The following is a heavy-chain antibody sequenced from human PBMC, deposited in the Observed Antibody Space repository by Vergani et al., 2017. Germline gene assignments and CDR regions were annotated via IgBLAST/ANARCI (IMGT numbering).Heavy chain of an antibody. V-gene: IGHV1-69*18. Sequence: QVQLVQSGAEVKKPGSSVKVSCKASGGTFSSYAISWVRQAPGQGLEWMGRIIPIFGTANYAQKFQGRVTITADESTSTAYMELSSLRSEDTAVYYCARDTRVLENWNYPVGAFDIWGQGTMVTVSS. CDR2: IIPIFGTA. CDR3: ARDTRVLENWNYPVGAFDI. D-gene: IGHD1-7*01. CDR1: GGTFSSYA. J-gene: IGHJ3*02.